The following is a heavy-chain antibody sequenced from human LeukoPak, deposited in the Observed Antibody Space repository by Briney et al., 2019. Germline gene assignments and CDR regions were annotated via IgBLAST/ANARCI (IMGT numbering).Heavy chain of an antibody. CDR2: IIPIFGTA. V-gene: IGHV1-69*05. J-gene: IGHJ5*02. CDR3: ARGGGHLPGIIAAARTRWFDP. CDR1: GYTFTGYY. Sequence: GASVKVSCKASGYTFTGYYMHWVRQAPGQGLEWMGGIIPIFGTANYAQKFQGRVTITTDESTSTAYMELSSLRSEDTAVYYCARGGGHLPGIIAAARTRWFDPWGQGTLVTVSS. D-gene: IGHD6-13*01.